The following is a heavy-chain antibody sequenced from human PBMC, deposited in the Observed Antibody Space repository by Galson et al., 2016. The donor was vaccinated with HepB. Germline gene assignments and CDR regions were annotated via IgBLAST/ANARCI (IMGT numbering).Heavy chain of an antibody. J-gene: IGHJ4*02. D-gene: IGHD3-3*01. Sequence: TLSLTCTVSDGSITTGDYSWSWVRQHPGKGLEWLGYIHYTGTTYYNRSLRSRISMSIDTSKSQFSLNLTSMTVADTAVYYCARCSASSDFWSVYCDYWGLGTLVTVSP. CDR3: ARCSASSDFWSVYCDY. V-gene: IGHV4-31*03. CDR2: IHYTGTT. CDR1: DGSITTGDYS.